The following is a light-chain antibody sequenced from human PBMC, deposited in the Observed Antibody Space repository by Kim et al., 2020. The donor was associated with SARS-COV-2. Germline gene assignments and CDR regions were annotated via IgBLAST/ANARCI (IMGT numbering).Light chain of an antibody. J-gene: IGKJ2*01. CDR1: QSISYY. CDR2: DAS. CDR3: QQYNSYSGT. V-gene: IGKV1-5*03. Sequence: SSVGDRVTITCRASQSISYYLSWYQQKPGKAPKLLIYDASKLENGVPSSFSGSGSGTEFTLTISSLQADDFAAYYCQQYNSYSGTFGQGTKLEI.